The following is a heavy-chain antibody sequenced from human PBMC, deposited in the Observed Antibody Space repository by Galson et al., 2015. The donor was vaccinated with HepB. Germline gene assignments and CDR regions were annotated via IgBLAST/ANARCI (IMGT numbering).Heavy chain of an antibody. CDR1: GFTFSSYG. CDR2: ISYDGSNK. D-gene: IGHD3-3*01. V-gene: IGHV3-30*18. CDR3: AKDREGCDFWSGYYIVSGVLCYGMDV. Sequence: SLRLSCAASGFTFSSYGMHWVRQAPGKGLEWVAVISYDGSNKYYADSVKGRFTISRDNSKNTLYLQMNSLGAEDTAVYYCAKDREGCDFWSGYYIVSGVLCYGMDVWGQGTTVTVSS. J-gene: IGHJ6*02.